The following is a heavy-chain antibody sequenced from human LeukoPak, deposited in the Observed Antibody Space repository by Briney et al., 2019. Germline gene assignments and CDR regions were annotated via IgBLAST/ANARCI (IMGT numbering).Heavy chain of an antibody. V-gene: IGHV4-34*01. CDR1: GGSFSGYY. D-gene: IGHD3-10*01. CDR3: ARGPSYRSYGSGSYYNY. CDR2: INHSGST. Sequence: PSETLSLTCAVYGGSFSGYYWSWIRQPPGKGLEWIGEINHSGSTNYNPSLKSRVTISVDTSKNQFSLKLSSVTAADTAVYYCARGPSYRSYGSGSYYNYWGQGTLVTVSS. J-gene: IGHJ4*02.